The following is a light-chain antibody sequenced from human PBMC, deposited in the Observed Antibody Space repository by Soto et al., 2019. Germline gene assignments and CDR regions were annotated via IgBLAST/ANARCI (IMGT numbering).Light chain of an antibody. V-gene: IGLV2-14*03. CDR1: SSDVGGYND. J-gene: IGLJ1*01. Sequence: QSVLTQPASVSGSPGQSINISCTGTSSDVGGYNDVSWYQHHPGKAPKLIIYDVSNRPSGVSNPFSGSKSGNTASLTISGLQPEDEADYYCSSYTTSNTRQIVFGTGTKVPVL. CDR3: SSYTTSNTRQIV. CDR2: DVS.